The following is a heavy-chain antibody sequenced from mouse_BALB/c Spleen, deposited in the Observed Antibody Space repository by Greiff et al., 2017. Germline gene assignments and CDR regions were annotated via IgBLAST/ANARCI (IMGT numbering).Heavy chain of an antibody. V-gene: IGHV1S81*02. CDR1: GYTFTSYY. J-gene: IGHJ3*01. CDR2: INPSNGGT. CDR3: AWAWFAY. Sequence: QVQQQQPGAELVKPGASVKLSCKASGYTFTSYYMYWVKQRPGQGLEWIGGINPSNGGTNFNEKFKSKATLTVDKSSSTAYMQLSSLTSEDTAVYYCAWAWFAYWGQGTLVTVSA.